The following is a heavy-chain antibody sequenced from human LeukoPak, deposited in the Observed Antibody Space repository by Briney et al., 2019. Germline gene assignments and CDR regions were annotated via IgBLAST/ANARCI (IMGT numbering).Heavy chain of an antibody. CDR2: MQSTGNS. V-gene: IGHV4-59*01. J-gene: IGHJ4*02. CDR3: ARDRRHSYGRYFAH. CDR1: GDPISTYH. Sequence: KPSETLSLTCSVFGDPISTYHWNWIRKPPGKGLEWIAYMQSTGNSQYNPSLKSRVAMSVDTSKNQVVLNLSSVTAADTAVYYCARDRRHSYGRYFAHWGQGMLVTVSS. D-gene: IGHD5-18*01.